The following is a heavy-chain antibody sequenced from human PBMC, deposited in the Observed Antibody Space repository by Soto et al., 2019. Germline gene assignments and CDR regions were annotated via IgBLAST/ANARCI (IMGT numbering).Heavy chain of an antibody. CDR1: GYTFANYG. CDR2: ISPYNGNT. D-gene: IGHD4-17*01. J-gene: IGHJ5*02. CDR3: ARDTHPSSDYGNNWFHT. V-gene: IGHV1-18*01. Sequence: ASVKVSCKASGYTFANYGFSWVRQAPGQGLEWMGWISPYNGNTNYALKLQGRVTLTTDTSSNTAYMELRSLTSDDTAMYYCARDTHPSSDYGNNWFHTWGQGTPVTVSA.